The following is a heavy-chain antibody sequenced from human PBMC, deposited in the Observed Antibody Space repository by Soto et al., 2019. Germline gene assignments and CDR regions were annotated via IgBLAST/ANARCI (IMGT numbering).Heavy chain of an antibody. Sequence: HPGGSLRLSCAASGFSFSSYLMNWVRQAPGKGLEWVSGISDSGGSTTYADSVKGRFTISRDNSKKTLYLQMNSLRAEDTAIYYCAQIKRHVDWLPDYWGQGTLVTDSS. D-gene: IGHD3-9*01. CDR1: GFSFSSYL. J-gene: IGHJ4*02. V-gene: IGHV3-23*01. CDR3: AQIKRHVDWLPDY. CDR2: ISDSGGST.